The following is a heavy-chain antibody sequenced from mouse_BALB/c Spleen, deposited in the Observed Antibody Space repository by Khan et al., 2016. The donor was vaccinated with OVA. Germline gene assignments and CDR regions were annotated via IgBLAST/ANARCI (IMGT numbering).Heavy chain of an antibody. V-gene: IGHV1S137*01. CDR3: ARVDFLLRLRAMDY. Sequence: QVQLKQSGPEVVRPGVSVTISCKGSGYTFTDYALHWVKQSRAKSLEWIGIISTYNVNTYYNQKFQGKATMTVDKSSSTAYMELARLTSEDSAIYYCARVDFLLRLRAMDYWGQGTSVTVSS. D-gene: IGHD1-2*01. J-gene: IGHJ4*01. CDR1: GYTFTDYA. CDR2: ISTYNVNT.